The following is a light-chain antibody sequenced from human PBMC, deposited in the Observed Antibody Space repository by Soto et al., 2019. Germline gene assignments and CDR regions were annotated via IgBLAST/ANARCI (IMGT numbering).Light chain of an antibody. J-gene: IGLJ2*01. CDR2: EDI. CDR1: RIGSKS. Sequence: SYELTQPPSVSVAPGQRATITWGGDRIGSKSVHWFQQRPGQAPVLGVYEDIERPSGSPERFTGSNTGNTATLTISRVEAGDEAEYYCHVWDSSSDHPFAGGTQLTV. V-gene: IGLV3-21*02. CDR3: HVWDSSSDHP.